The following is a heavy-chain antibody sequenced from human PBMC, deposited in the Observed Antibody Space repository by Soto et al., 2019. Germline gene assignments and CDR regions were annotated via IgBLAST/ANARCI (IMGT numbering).Heavy chain of an antibody. CDR1: GFSVSTNY. Sequence: PGGSLRLSCAASGFSVSTNYLTWVHQAPGKGLDWVSLIYSGGSTYYTDSVKGRFTISRDNSKNTVFLQMNSLRAEDTAVYYCARGYGSSYGFGYWGQGTLVTVSS. V-gene: IGHV3-53*01. CDR2: IYSGGST. D-gene: IGHD5-18*01. J-gene: IGHJ4*02. CDR3: ARGYGSSYGFGY.